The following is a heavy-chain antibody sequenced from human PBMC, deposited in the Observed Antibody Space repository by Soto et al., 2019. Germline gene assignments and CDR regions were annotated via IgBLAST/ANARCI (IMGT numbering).Heavy chain of an antibody. Sequence: EVQLLESGGGLVKPGGSLRLSCAASGFTFSTYAMAWVRQAPGRGLEWVSGFGSGDTTYYADSVKGRFTISRDNSKSTLYLQMNSLRPADTAIYYCAKDTRGSSSQFFDYWGQGTLVTVSS. J-gene: IGHJ4*02. CDR3: AKDTRGSSSQFFDY. V-gene: IGHV3-23*01. CDR2: FGSGDTT. CDR1: GFTFSTYA. D-gene: IGHD6-6*01.